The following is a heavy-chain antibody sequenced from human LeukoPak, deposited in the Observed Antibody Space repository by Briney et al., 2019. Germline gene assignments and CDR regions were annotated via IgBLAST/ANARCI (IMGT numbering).Heavy chain of an antibody. D-gene: IGHD1-26*01. CDR3: ARGAHKLHAFDI. CDR2: IYYSGST. CDR1: GGSISSYY. J-gene: IGHJ3*02. Sequence: NPSETLSLTCTVSGGSISSYYWSWIRQPPGKGLEWIGYIYYSGSTYYNPSLKSRVTISVDTSKNQFSLKLSSVTAADTAVYYCARGAHKLHAFDIWGQGTMVTVSS. V-gene: IGHV4-59*12.